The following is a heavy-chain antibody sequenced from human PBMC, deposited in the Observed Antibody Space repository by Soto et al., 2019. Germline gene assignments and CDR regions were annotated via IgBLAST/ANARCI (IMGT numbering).Heavy chain of an antibody. Sequence: GGSLRLSCAASGFTFRNYYMTWMRQTPGKGLEWISTITSSGGSTYYAASVKGRVTISRDNANNSLYLQMTGLRAEDTALYYCARDQYPHYVNYFDLWGQGPLVTVYS. CDR2: ITSSGGST. D-gene: IGHD3-16*01. V-gene: IGHV3-11*01. CDR1: GFTFRNYY. J-gene: IGHJ5*02. CDR3: ARDQYPHYVNYFDL.